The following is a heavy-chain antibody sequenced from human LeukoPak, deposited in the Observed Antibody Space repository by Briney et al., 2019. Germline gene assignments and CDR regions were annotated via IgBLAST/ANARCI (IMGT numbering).Heavy chain of an antibody. CDR3: AKDSSGIVGATASLYYYYYGMDV. CDR1: GFTFSSYG. CDR2: ISYDGSNK. D-gene: IGHD1-26*01. V-gene: IGHV3-30*18. Sequence: GGSLRLSCAASGFTFSSYGMHWVRQAPGKGLEWVAVISYDGSNKYYADSVKGRFTISRDNSKNTLYLQMNSLRAEDTAVYYCAKDSSGIVGATASLYYYYYGMDVWGQGTTVTVSS. J-gene: IGHJ6*02.